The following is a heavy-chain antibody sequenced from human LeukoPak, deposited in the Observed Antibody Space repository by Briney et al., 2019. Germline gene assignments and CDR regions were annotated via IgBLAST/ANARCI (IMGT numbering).Heavy chain of an antibody. V-gene: IGHV3-7*01. Sequence: GGSLRLSCAAAGFTFSGHWMSWVRQAPGEGLEWVANINQGGSDKYYVDSVKGRFTISRDNANNLLYLQMNSLRGEDTAVYYCTRDRSRAEDDWGQGTLVTVSS. J-gene: IGHJ4*02. CDR3: TRDRSRAEDD. CDR1: GFTFSGHW. CDR2: INQGGSDK. D-gene: IGHD1-14*01.